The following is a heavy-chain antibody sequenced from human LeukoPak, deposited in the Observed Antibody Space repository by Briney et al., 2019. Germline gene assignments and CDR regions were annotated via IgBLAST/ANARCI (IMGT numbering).Heavy chain of an antibody. CDR1: GYTFTNYA. V-gene: IGHV1-3*01. CDR2: INAGNGNT. J-gene: IGHJ5*02. D-gene: IGHD3-10*01. CDR3: ASGPDYYDSGSYLPS. Sequence: ASVKVSCKPSGYTFTNYAMHWVRQAPGQRLEWMGWINAGNGNTKYSQKFQGRVTITGETSASTAYMEVSSLRSEDTAVYYCASGPDYYDSGSYLPSWGQGTLVTVSS.